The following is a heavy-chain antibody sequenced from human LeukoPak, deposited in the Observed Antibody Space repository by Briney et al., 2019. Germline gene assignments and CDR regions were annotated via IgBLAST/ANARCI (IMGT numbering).Heavy chain of an antibody. CDR1: GFTFSTYS. CDR3: ARGQSYGWFDP. D-gene: IGHD5-18*01. Sequence: PGGFLRLSCAASGFTFSTYSMNWVRQAPGKGLEWVSSISGSSSYIYYADSVRGRFTISRDNAKNSLYLQMNSLRAEDTAVYYCARGQSYGWFDPWGQGTLVTVSS. J-gene: IGHJ5*02. V-gene: IGHV3-21*01. CDR2: ISGSSSYI.